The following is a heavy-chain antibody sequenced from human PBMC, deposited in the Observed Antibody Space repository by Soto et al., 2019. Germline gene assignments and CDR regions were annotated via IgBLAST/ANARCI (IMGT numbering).Heavy chain of an antibody. J-gene: IGHJ5*02. D-gene: IGHD2-2*01. Sequence: SETLSLTCTVSGGSISSSSYYWGWIRQPPGKGLEWIGSIYYSVSTNYNPSLKSRVTISVDTSKNLFSLSLTSVTAADTAVYFCVRSGCSSTACHTDWFDPWGPGTLVTVSS. CDR3: VRSGCSSTACHTDWFDP. V-gene: IGHV4-39*07. CDR2: IYYSVST. CDR1: GGSISSSSYY.